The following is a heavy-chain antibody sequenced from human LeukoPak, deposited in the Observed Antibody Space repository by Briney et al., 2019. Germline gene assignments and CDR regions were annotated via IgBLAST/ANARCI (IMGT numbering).Heavy chain of an antibody. CDR1: GFTFSDYA. CDR2: INNNGGRT. D-gene: IGHD3-22*01. V-gene: IGHV3-23*01. CDR3: ARGSTYYDSSGQVPFDY. Sequence: PGGSLRLSCAASGFTFSDYAMSWVRQAPGKGLEWISTINNNGGRTYYADSVKGRFTISRDNAKNSLYLQMNSLRAEDTAVYYCARGSTYYDSSGQVPFDYWGQGTLVTVSS. J-gene: IGHJ4*02.